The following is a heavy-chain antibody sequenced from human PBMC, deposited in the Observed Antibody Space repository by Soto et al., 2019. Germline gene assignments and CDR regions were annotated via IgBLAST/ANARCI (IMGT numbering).Heavy chain of an antibody. J-gene: IGHJ1*01. CDR1: VGSISSYY. CDR3: AGGLGELQRDLFSF. V-gene: IGHV4-59*01. CDR2: IYYSGST. Sequence: SETLSVTYTVSVGSISSYYWSWIRQPPGKGLEWIGYIYYSGSTNYNPSLKSRVTISVDTSKNQFSLKLSSVTAADTAVYYCAGGLGELQRDLFSFRGQRTPVTVSS. D-gene: IGHD3-10*01.